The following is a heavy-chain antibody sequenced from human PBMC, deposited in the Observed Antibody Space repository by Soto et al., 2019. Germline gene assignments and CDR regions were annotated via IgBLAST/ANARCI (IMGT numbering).Heavy chain of an antibody. J-gene: IGHJ6*02. Sequence: GGSLRLSCATSGFNFGYFWLNWIRQAPGRGLEWVSGINWNSVTFDYADSVKGRFTTSRDNAKNTLYLQMNSLRAEDTAVDYCATKVTAMVRRSHYAMDVWGQGTTVTVSS. CDR2: INWNSVTF. CDR1: GFNFGYFW. CDR3: ATKVTAMVRRSHYAMDV. D-gene: IGHD5-18*01. V-gene: IGHV3-20*04.